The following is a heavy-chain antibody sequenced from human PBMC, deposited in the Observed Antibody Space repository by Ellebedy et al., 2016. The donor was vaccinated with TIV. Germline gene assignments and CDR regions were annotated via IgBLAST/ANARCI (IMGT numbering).Heavy chain of an antibody. CDR1: GFTFSSDG. CDR3: ARYTAMGYWYFDL. D-gene: IGHD5-18*01. Sequence: GESLKISCAASGFTFSSDGMHWVRQAPGKGLEWVSYISSSGSTIYYADSVKGRFTISRDNAKNSLYLQMNSLRAEDTAVYYCARYTAMGYWYFDLWGRGTLVTVSS. V-gene: IGHV3-48*04. J-gene: IGHJ2*01. CDR2: ISSSGSTI.